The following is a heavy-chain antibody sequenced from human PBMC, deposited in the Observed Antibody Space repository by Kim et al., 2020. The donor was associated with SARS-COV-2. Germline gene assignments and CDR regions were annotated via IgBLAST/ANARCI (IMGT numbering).Heavy chain of an antibody. CDR3: AEIGSSGYYGPGDY. J-gene: IGHJ4*02. D-gene: IGHD3-22*01. V-gene: IGHV3-9*01. Sequence: AESVKGRFTITRANAKNSLYLQMNSVRGEDTALYYCAEIGSSGYYGPGDYWGQGTLVSVSS.